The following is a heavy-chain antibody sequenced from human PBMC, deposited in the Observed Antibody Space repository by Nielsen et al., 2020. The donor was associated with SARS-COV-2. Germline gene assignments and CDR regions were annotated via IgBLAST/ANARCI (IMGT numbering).Heavy chain of an antibody. CDR2: ISYDGSNK. J-gene: IGHJ6*02. V-gene: IGHV3-30*04. Sequence: GESLKISCAASGFTFSSYAMHWVRQAPGKGLEWVAVISYDGSNKYYADSVKGRFTISRDNSKNTLYLQMNSLRAEDTAVYYCAKIPLPQHPVYYYGMDVWGQGTTVTASS. CDR3: AKIPLPQHPVYYYGMDV. D-gene: IGHD2-15*01. CDR1: GFTFSSYA.